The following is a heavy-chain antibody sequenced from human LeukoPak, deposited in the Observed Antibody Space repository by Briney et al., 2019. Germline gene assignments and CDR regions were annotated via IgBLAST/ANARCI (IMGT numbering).Heavy chain of an antibody. J-gene: IGHJ4*02. CDR3: VRSSAAAEYYFDY. CDR2: ISYDGSNE. D-gene: IGHD6-13*01. V-gene: IGHV3-30-3*01. CDR1: GFIFSRHS. Sequence: AGGCDSLFCAPSGFIFSRHSMHWVRQAPGKGLQWVALISYDGSNEYFADSVKGRFTISRDNSRNTLSLQVNSLRLEDTAVYYCVRSSAAAEYYFDYWGPGTMVTVSS.